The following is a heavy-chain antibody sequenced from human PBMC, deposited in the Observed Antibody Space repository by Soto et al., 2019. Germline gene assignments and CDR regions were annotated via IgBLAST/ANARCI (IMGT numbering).Heavy chain of an antibody. CDR1: GFTFSSYA. CDR2: IGAGGGRT. D-gene: IGHD3-16*01. Sequence: GGSLRLSCAASGFTFSSYAMTWVRQAPGKGLEWVSTIGAGGGRTYSADSVKGRFTISRDNSKNTLYLQMNSLRAEDTAIYYCAKIRPSIDYWGQGTLVTVSS. J-gene: IGHJ4*02. CDR3: AKIRPSIDY. V-gene: IGHV3-23*01.